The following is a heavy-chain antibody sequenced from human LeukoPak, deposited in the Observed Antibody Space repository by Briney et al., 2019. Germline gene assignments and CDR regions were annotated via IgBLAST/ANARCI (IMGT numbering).Heavy chain of an antibody. CDR1: GYTFTIYG. Sequence: ASVTVSFKASGYTFTIYGISWVRQAPGQGRGWMGWISAYNGNTNYTQKLQGRGTITTDTSTSTAYMELRSLRSDDTAVYYCARSGIGELIYWGQGTLVTVSS. D-gene: IGHD3-10*01. CDR2: ISAYNGNT. V-gene: IGHV1-18*01. J-gene: IGHJ4*02. CDR3: ARSGIGELIY.